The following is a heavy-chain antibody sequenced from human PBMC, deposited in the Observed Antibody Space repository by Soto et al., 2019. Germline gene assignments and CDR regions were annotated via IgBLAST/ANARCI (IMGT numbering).Heavy chain of an antibody. V-gene: IGHV1-69*02. D-gene: IGHD2-2*01. CDR3: ARAGRYCSSTSCYGPTAFDI. CDR2: IIPILGIA. Sequence: GASVKVSCKASGGTFSSYTISWVRQAPGQGLEWMGRIIPILGIANYAQKFQGRVTITADKSTSTAYMELSSLRSEDTAVYYCARAGRYCSSTSCYGPTAFDIWGQGTMVTVSS. CDR1: GGTFSSYT. J-gene: IGHJ3*02.